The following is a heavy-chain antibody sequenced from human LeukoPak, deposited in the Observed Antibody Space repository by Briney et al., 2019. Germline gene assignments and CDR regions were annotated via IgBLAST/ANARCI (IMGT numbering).Heavy chain of an antibody. CDR2: ILHNGDST. CDR1: GFTFSTYV. Sequence: PGGSLSLSCAASGFTFSTYVMSWVREAPGKGLEWLSLILHNGDSTYYADSVKGRFTISRDNSKNTLYLQMNSLRAEDTAVYYCARLSSFAFDIWGQGTMATVSS. J-gene: IGHJ3*02. D-gene: IGHD3-16*02. CDR3: ARLSSFAFDI. V-gene: IGHV3-23*01.